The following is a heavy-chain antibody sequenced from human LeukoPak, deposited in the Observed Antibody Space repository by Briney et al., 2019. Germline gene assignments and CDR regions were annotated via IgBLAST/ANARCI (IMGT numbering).Heavy chain of an antibody. J-gene: IGHJ4*02. CDR1: GGSISSSSYY. V-gene: IGHV4-39*01. D-gene: IGHD3-10*01. Sequence: SSETLSLTCTVSGGSISSSSYYWAWIRQPPGKGLEWIGNIFYSGSTYYNPSLKSRVTISVDTSKNQLSLKLSSVTAADTAVYYCARNAVPGYFDYWGQGTLVSVSS. CDR2: IFYSGST. CDR3: ARNAVPGYFDY.